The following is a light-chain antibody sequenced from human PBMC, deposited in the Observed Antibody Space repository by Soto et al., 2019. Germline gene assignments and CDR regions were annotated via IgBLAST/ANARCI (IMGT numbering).Light chain of an antibody. Sequence: EIVFTQSPATLSVSPGERATLSCRASQSVSSNLAWYQQKPGQAPRLLIYGASTRATGIPARFSGSGSGTEFTLTISSLQSEDFAVYYCQQYNNWPRRTFGQGTKVDIK. V-gene: IGKV3-15*01. CDR3: QQYNNWPRRT. CDR2: GAS. J-gene: IGKJ1*01. CDR1: QSVSSN.